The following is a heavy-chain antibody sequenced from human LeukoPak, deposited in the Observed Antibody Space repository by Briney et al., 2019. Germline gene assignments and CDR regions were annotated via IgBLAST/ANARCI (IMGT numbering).Heavy chain of an antibody. D-gene: IGHD4-17*01. CDR1: GFTFSGSA. CDR2: IRSKANSYAT. Sequence: GGSLRLSCAASGFTFSGSAMHWVCQASGKGLEWVGRIRSKANSYATAYAASVKGRFTISRDDSKNTAYLQMNSLKTEDTAVYYCTRPPYGDYDQEWGQGTLVTVSS. J-gene: IGHJ4*02. CDR3: TRPPYGDYDQE. V-gene: IGHV3-73*01.